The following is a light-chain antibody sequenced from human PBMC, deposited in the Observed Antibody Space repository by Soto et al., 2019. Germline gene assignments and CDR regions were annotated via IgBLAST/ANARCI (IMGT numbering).Light chain of an antibody. V-gene: IGLV2-8*01. J-gene: IGLJ1*01. CDR2: EVS. Sequence: QSVLTQPPSASGSPGQSVTISCTGTSSDVGGYNYVSWYQQHPGKALKLMIYEVSKRPSGVPDRFSGSKSGNTAPLTVSGLQAEDEADYYCSSYAGSNNLYVFGTGTKVTVL. CDR3: SSYAGSNNLYV. CDR1: SSDVGGYNY.